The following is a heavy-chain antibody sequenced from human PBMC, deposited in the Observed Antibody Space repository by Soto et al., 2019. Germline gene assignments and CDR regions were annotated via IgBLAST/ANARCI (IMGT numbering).Heavy chain of an antibody. V-gene: IGHV1-69*12. J-gene: IGHJ3*02. Sequence: QVQLVQSGTEVRKPGSSVKVSCKASGGTFDSNAISWVRLAPGQGLEWMGGIIPIFGTINNAQKFQDRVTTTADESANIVYMELSSLRSEDTAIYYCAREGLTFVPAAVGGAFDIWGQGTLVTVSS. CDR2: IIPIFGTI. CDR3: AREGLTFVPAAVGGAFDI. CDR1: GGTFDSNA. D-gene: IGHD2-2*01.